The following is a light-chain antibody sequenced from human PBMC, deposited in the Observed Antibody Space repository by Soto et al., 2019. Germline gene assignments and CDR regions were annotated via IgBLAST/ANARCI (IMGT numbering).Light chain of an antibody. CDR2: VAS. Sequence: EIVLPQSPGPLSLSPGERATLSCRASQSVSSSDLSWYHQKPGQAPRLLIYVASSRATCMPDRFSGSGSGTDFTLTISRRASEYFAVYYCHQYCSSQYTVGQGTKLEIK. CDR1: QSVSSSD. J-gene: IGKJ2*01. V-gene: IGKV3-20*01. CDR3: HQYCSSQYT.